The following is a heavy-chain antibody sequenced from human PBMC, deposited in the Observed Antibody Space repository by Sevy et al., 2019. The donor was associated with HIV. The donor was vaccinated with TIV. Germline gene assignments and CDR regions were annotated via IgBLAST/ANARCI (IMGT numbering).Heavy chain of an antibody. Sequence: KQSQTLSLTCTVSGGSINSYYWTWIRQPPGKGLEWIGYIYSSGSTYYNPSLKTGVTISVDTSKNQFSLELSSVTAADTAVYYCARTPSRTGGVDYWGQGTLVTVSS. CDR1: GGSINSYY. D-gene: IGHD3-10*01. J-gene: IGHJ4*02. CDR3: ARTPSRTGGVDY. CDR2: IYSSGST. V-gene: IGHV4-59*13.